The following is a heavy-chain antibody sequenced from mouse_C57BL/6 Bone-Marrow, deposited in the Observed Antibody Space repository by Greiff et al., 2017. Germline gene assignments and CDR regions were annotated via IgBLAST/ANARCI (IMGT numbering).Heavy chain of an antibody. V-gene: IGHV1-56*01. J-gene: IGHJ3*01. D-gene: IGHD2-5*01. CDR3: ARPAYYSNYVGAY. CDR2: IFPGSGST. Sequence: QVQLQQSGPELVRPGASVKISCKAPGYTFTIHWMQWVRQRPGQGLEWIGEIFPGSGSTYYNEKFKGKATLTVDTSSSTAYMQLSSLTSEDSAVYFCARPAYYSNYVGAYWGQGTLVTVSA. CDR1: GYTFTIHW.